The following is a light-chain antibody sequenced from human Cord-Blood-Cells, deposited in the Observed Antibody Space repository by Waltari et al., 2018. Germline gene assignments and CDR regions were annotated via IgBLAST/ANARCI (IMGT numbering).Light chain of an antibody. CDR3: QQSYSTPYT. CDR1: QSISSN. Sequence: DVRMTQSRACLSASVGDRVTITCRASQSISSNLNWYQQKPGKAPKPRIYAASSLQSGVPARFGGSGSGTDFTLTISSLQPDDFATYYCQQSYSTPYTFGQVTKLEIK. CDR2: AAS. J-gene: IGKJ2*01. V-gene: IGKV1-39*01.